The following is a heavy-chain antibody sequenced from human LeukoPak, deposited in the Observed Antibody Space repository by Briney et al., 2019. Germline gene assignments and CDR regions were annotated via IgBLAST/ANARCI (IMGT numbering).Heavy chain of an antibody. CDR1: GVSISSYY. Sequence: SETLSLTCTVSGVSISSYYWSWIRQPPGKGLEWIGYIYYSGSTNYNPSLKSRVTISVDTSKNQFSLKLSSVTAADTAMYYCARTYSSSSGDFDYWGQGTLVTVSS. V-gene: IGHV4-59*01. CDR2: IYYSGST. CDR3: ARTYSSSSGDFDY. J-gene: IGHJ4*02. D-gene: IGHD6-6*01.